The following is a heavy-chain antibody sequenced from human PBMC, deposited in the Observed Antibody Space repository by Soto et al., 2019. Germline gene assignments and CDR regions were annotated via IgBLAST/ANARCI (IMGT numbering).Heavy chain of an antibody. D-gene: IGHD3-22*01. J-gene: IGHJ4*02. CDR1: GGSISSSNW. CDR3: ARAGYYDRSLDY. CDR2: IFYSGIT. Sequence: SETLSLTCAVSGGSISSSNWWSWVRQPPGKGLEWIGCIFYSGITYYNPSLKSRVTISIDTSKNQFSLMLSSVTAADTAVYYCARAGYYDRSLDYWGQGTLVTVSS. V-gene: IGHV4-30-4*01.